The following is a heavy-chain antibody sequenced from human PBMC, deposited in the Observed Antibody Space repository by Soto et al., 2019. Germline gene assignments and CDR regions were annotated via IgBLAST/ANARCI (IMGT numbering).Heavy chain of an antibody. Sequence: SVKVSCKASAGTFSSYAISWVRQAPGQGLEWMGGIIPIFGTANYAQKFQGRVTITADESTSTAYMELSSLRSGDTAVYYCARGATVVLYWYFDLWGRGTLVTVSS. CDR1: AGTFSSYA. CDR2: IIPIFGTA. CDR3: ARGATVVLYWYFDL. J-gene: IGHJ2*01. V-gene: IGHV1-69*13. D-gene: IGHD4-17*01.